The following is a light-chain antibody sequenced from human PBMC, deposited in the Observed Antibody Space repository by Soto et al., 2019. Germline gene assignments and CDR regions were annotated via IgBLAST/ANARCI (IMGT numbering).Light chain of an antibody. V-gene: IGKV3-15*01. J-gene: IGKJ1*01. CDR3: QQYNNWPPWT. CDR2: GAS. CDR1: QSVSSN. Sequence: DIVMTQSPATLSVSPGERATLSCRASQSVSSNLAWYQQKPGQAPRLLIYGASTRATGIPARFSGSGSGTEFTRTISSLQSEDFAVYYCQQYNNWPPWTFGQGTKVEIK.